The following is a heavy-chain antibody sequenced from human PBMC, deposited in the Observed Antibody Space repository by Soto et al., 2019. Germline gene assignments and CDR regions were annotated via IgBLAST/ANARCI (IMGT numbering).Heavy chain of an antibody. Sequence: SETLSLTCAVSGGSISSSNWWSWVRQPPGKGLEWIGEIYHSGSTNYNPSLKSRVTISVDKSKNQFSLKLSSVTAADTAVYYCARVWFGELSIGMDVWGQGTTVTVSS. V-gene: IGHV4-4*02. J-gene: IGHJ6*02. CDR1: GGSISSSNW. D-gene: IGHD3-10*01. CDR3: ARVWFGELSIGMDV. CDR2: IYHSGST.